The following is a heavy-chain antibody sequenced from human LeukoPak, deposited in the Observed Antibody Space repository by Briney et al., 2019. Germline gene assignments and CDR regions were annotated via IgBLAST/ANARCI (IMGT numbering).Heavy chain of an antibody. J-gene: IGHJ4*02. D-gene: IGHD2-15*01. CDR2: IYYSGST. CDR3: ASGRWGYCSGGSCYSLVY. V-gene: IGHV4-39*07. Sequence: PSETLSLTCTVSGGSISSSSYYWGWIRQPPGKGLEWIGSIYYSGSTYYNPSLKSRVTISVDTSKNQFSLKLSSVTAADTAVYYCASGRWGYCSGGSCYSLVYWGQGTLVTVSS. CDR1: GGSISSSSYY.